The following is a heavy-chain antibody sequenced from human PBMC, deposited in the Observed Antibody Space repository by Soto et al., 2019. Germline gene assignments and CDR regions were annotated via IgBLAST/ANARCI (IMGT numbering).Heavy chain of an antibody. D-gene: IGHD3-3*01. V-gene: IGHV1-3*01. Sequence: SVKVSCKASGYTFTSYAMHWVRQAPGQRLEWMGWINAGNGNTKYSQKFQGRVTITRDTSASTAYMELSSLRSEDTAVYYCARDYDFWSGHHYYYYYGMDVWGQGTTVTVSS. CDR2: INAGNGNT. J-gene: IGHJ6*02. CDR3: ARDYDFWSGHHYYYYYGMDV. CDR1: GYTFTSYA.